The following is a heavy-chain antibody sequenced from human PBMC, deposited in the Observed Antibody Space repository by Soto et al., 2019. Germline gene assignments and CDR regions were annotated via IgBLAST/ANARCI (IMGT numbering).Heavy chain of an antibody. CDR2: IKQDGSDK. J-gene: IGHJ4*02. CDR1: GFTFSSFW. D-gene: IGHD3-10*01. CDR3: ARDVSGKLGHDS. V-gene: IGHV3-7*01. Sequence: PGGSLRLSCAAFGFTFSSFWMSWVRQAPGKWLEWVANIKQDGSDKNYVGSVMGRFTISRDNAKNSLYLQMNSLRVEYTAVYYCARDVSGKLGHDSWGQGILVTVSS.